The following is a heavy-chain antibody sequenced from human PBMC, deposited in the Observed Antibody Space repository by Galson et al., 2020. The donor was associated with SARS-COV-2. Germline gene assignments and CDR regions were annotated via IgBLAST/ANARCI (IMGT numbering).Heavy chain of an antibody. V-gene: IGHV4-39*01. CDR1: GGSISSSSYY. D-gene: IGHD3-22*01. J-gene: IGHJ4*02. CDR2: IYYSGST. Sequence: ETSETLSITCTVSGGSISSSSYYWGWIRQPPGKGLEWIGSIYYSGSTYYNPSLKSRVTISVDTSKNQFSLKLSSVTAADTAVYYCARLPMGLVVHAGGFDYWGQGTLVTVSS. CDR3: ARLPMGLVVHAGGFDY.